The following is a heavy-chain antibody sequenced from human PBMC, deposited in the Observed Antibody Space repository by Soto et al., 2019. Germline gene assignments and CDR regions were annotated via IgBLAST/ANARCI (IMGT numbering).Heavy chain of an antibody. CDR3: ASIPSGGLGVLIGSYYYYGMDV. J-gene: IGHJ6*02. D-gene: IGHD2-21*01. Sequence: GSLRLSCAASGFTFSSYAMSWVRQAPGKGLEWVSAISGSGGSTYYADSVKGRFTISRDNSKNTLYLQMNSLRAEDTAVYYCASIPSGGLGVLIGSYYYYGMDVWGQGTTVTVSS. CDR1: GFTFSSYA. CDR2: ISGSGGST. V-gene: IGHV3-23*01.